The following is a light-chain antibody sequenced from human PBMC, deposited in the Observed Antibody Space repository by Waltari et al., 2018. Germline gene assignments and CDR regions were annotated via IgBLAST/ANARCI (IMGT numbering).Light chain of an antibody. CDR1: QSVSSY. V-gene: IGKV3-11*01. CDR2: YAS. Sequence: EIVLTQSPATLSLSPGERATLSCRASQSVSSYLAWYQQKPGQAPRLLIYYASNRATGIPARFSGSGSGTGFTLTISSLEPEDFVVYYCQQRSNWPPITFGQGTRLEIK. J-gene: IGKJ5*01. CDR3: QQRSNWPPIT.